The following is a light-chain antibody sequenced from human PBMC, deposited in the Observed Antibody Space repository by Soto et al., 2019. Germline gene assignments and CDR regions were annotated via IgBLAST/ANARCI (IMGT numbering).Light chain of an antibody. J-gene: IGLJ1*01. V-gene: IGLV2-14*03. CDR3: SSYTTSSTRV. Sequence: SVLTXPASVSGSPGQSITISCTGTSSDVGAYDFVSWYQQHPDKAPKLMIYEVRNRPSGVSNRFSGSKSVNTATLTISGLQAEDEADYYCSSYTTSSTRVFGTGTKV. CDR2: EVR. CDR1: SSDVGAYDF.